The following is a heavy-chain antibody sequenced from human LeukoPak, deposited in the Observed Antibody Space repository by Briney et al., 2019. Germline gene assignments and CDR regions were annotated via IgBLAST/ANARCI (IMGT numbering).Heavy chain of an antibody. J-gene: IGHJ4*02. Sequence: SETLSLTCTVSGGSISSGDYYWSWIRQHPGKGLEWIGYIYYSGSTYYNPSLKSRVTISVDTSKNQFSLKLSSVTAADTAVYYCARWVIVRGYSYGIFDYWGQGTLVTVSS. CDR1: GGSISSGDYY. D-gene: IGHD5-18*01. V-gene: IGHV4-31*03. CDR3: ARWVIVRGYSYGIFDY. CDR2: IYYSGST.